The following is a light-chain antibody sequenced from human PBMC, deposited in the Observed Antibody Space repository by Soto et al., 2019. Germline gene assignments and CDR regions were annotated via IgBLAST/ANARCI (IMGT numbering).Light chain of an antibody. CDR1: QRVSDY. CDR2: ATS. V-gene: IGKV3-20*01. Sequence: EIVLTQSPATLSLSPGERATLSCRASQRVSDYLAWYQQKPGRAPRLLIYATSNRATGIPDRFSGSVSGTGFTLTISRLEPEDFAVYYCQHYGTSLTFGRGTRMEIK. J-gene: IGKJ5*01. CDR3: QHYGTSLT.